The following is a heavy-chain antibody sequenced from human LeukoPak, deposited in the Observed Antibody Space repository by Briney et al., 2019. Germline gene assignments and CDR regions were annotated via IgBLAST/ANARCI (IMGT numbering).Heavy chain of an antibody. CDR1: GFTFSSYG. V-gene: IGHV3-30*03. CDR2: ISYDGSNK. CDR3: ARVLVDTAVRGMDV. D-gene: IGHD5-18*01. Sequence: PGGSLRLSCAASGFTFSSYGMHWVRQAPGKGLEWVAVISYDGSNKYYADSVKGRFTISRDNSKNTLYLQMNSLRAEDTAVYYCARVLVDTAVRGMDVWGQGTTVTVSS. J-gene: IGHJ6*02.